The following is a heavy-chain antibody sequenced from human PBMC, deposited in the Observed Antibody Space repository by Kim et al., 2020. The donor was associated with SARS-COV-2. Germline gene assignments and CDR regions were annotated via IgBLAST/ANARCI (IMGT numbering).Heavy chain of an antibody. Sequence: GGSLRLSCAASGFIFNNYAMHWVRQAPARGLEWVAVISYDGINKYYADSVKGRFTISRDSSEKTLYLQMHSLRVEDTAVYYCAKDELNSFRGPFDHWGQGTLVTVSS. CDR2: ISYDGINK. D-gene: IGHD3-10*01. J-gene: IGHJ4*02. CDR3: AKDELNSFRGPFDH. V-gene: IGHV3-30*18. CDR1: GFIFNNYA.